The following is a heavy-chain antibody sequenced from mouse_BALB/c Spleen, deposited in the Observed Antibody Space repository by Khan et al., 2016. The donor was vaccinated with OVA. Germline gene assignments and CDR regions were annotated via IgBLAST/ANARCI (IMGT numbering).Heavy chain of an antibody. J-gene: IGHJ3*01. Sequence: VELVESGAELVRPGSSVKLSCKASGYAFSNYWMNWVKQGPGQGLEWIGRIYPGDGNTNYNGKFKDKATLTADTSSNTAYMQLSSLTSEDSAVYNYASSRYDDIAYWGQGTQVTVSA. CDR3: ASSRYDDIAY. V-gene: IGHV1-80*01. CDR2: IYPGDGNT. D-gene: IGHD2-14*01. CDR1: GYAFSNYW.